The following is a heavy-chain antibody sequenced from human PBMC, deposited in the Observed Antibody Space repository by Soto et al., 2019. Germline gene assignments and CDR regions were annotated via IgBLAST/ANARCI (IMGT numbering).Heavy chain of an antibody. V-gene: IGHV3-72*01. J-gene: IGHJ4*02. CDR1: GFTFSDHY. D-gene: IGHD1-26*01. CDR3: ARFSGSYTRGLDY. CDR2: SRNKANSYSK. Sequence: EVQLVESGGGLVQPGGSLRLSCAASGFTFSDHYMDWVRQAPGKGLEWVGRSRNKANSYSKENAAYVKGRFTISRDESNNSMYLQMNSLKTEDTAVYYCARFSGSYTRGLDYWGQGTLVTVSS.